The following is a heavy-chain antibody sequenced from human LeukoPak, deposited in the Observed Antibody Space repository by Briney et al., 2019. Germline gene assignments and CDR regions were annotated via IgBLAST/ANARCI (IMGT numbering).Heavy chain of an antibody. J-gene: IGHJ3*02. CDR2: IYSGGST. CDR3: ARGGSSWDFAFDI. D-gene: IGHD6-13*01. V-gene: IGHV3-53*05. CDR1: GFTVSSNY. Sequence: GGSLRLSCAASGFTVSSNYMSWVRQAPGKGLEWVSVIYSGGSTYYADSVKGRFTISRDNSKNTLYLQMNSLRAEDTAVYYCARGGSSWDFAFDIWGQGTMVTVSS.